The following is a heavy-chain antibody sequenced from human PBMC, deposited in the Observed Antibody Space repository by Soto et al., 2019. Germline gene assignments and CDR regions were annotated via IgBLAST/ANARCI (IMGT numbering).Heavy chain of an antibody. CDR3: IQSRCGGDCLQSYASYYYYGMDV. J-gene: IGHJ6*02. V-gene: IGHV2-5*02. CDR1: AFSLSTGGVG. D-gene: IGHD2-21*02. Sequence: QITLKESGPTLVKPTQTLTLTCTFSAFSLSTGGVGVGWIRQPPGKALEWLALIYWDDDKRYSPSLRSRLTITKDTSKTQVVLTMTNMDPVDTATYSCIQSRCGGDCLQSYASYYYYGMDVWGQGTTVTVSS. CDR2: IYWDDDK.